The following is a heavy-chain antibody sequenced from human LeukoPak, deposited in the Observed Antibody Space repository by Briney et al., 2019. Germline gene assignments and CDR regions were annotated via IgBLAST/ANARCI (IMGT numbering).Heavy chain of an antibody. V-gene: IGHV4-34*01. CDR2: INHSGST. J-gene: IGHJ3*02. CDR3: ARGLGIAAEVDAFDI. CDR1: GGSFSGYY. D-gene: IGHD6-13*01. Sequence: PSETLSLTCAVYGGSFSGYYWSWIRQPLGKGLEWIGEINHSGSTNYNPSLKSRVTISVDTSKNQFSLKLSSVTAADTAVYYCARGLGIAAEVDAFDIWGQGTMVTVSS.